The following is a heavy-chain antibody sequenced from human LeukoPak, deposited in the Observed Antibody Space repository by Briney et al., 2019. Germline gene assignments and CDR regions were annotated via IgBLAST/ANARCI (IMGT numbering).Heavy chain of an antibody. CDR3: AKQVWYTSSWYSAY. CDR2: ISASGGST. D-gene: IGHD6-13*01. V-gene: IGHV3-23*01. J-gene: IGHJ4*02. CDR1: RFTFSSYA. Sequence: GGSLRLSCAASRFTFSSYAMSWVRQAPGKRLEWVSTISASGGSTYYADSVKGRFTISRDNSKNTLYLQMNSLRAEDTAVYYCAKQVWYTSSWYSAYWGQGTLVTVSS.